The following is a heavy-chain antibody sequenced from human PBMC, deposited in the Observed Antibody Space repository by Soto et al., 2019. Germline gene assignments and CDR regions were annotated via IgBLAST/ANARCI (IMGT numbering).Heavy chain of an antibody. CDR1: GFTFSSYA. D-gene: IGHD2-2*01. CDR2: ISYDGSNK. V-gene: IGHV3-30-3*01. Sequence: QVQLVESGGGVVQPGRSLRLSCAASGFTFSSYAMHWVRQAPGKGLEWVAVISYDGSNKYYADSVKGRFTISRDNSKNTLYLQMNSLRAEDTAAYYCARDFSDIVLVPAAPRPYYYGMDVWGQGTTVTVSS. J-gene: IGHJ6*02. CDR3: ARDFSDIVLVPAAPRPYYYGMDV.